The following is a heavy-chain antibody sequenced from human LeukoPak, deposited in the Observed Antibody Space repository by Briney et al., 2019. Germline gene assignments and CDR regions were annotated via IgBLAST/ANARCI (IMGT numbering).Heavy chain of an antibody. CDR1: GGSISSSN. V-gene: IGHV3-23*01. Sequence: ETLSLTCAVSGGSISSSNWWSWVRQPPGKGLEWVSGISGSGTTTFYADSVKGRFTISRDNSKNTLYLQMNSLGAEDTAIYYCAKDGGDYGGYFDYWGQGTPVTVSS. D-gene: IGHD4-23*01. CDR2: ISGSGTTT. J-gene: IGHJ4*02. CDR3: AKDGGDYGGYFDY.